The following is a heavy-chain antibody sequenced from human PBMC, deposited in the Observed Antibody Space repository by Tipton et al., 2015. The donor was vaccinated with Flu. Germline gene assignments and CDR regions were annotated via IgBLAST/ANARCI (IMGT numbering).Heavy chain of an antibody. D-gene: IGHD6-19*01. CDR3: ARTRSVAGHYFDY. J-gene: IGHJ4*02. V-gene: IGHV4-31*02. CDR2: IYYSGST. CDR1: GGSISSGGYY. Sequence: LRLSCTVSGGSISSGGYYWSWIRQHPGKGLEWIGYIYYSGSTYYNPSLKSRVTISVDTSKNQFSLKLSSVTAAETAVYYCARTRSVAGHYFDYWGQRTPITVSA.